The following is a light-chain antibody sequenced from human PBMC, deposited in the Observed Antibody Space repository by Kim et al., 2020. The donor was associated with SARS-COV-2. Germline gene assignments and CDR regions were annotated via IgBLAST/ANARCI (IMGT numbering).Light chain of an antibody. Sequence: SVSPGQTAPITCSAEKLGEKFSPWYQQRPGQPPIPVIFQDNKRPSGIPERFAGSNSGNTATLTISGTQTMDEADYYCQAWDSSTVVFGGGTQRTVL. CDR1: KLGEKF. CDR2: QDN. CDR3: QAWDSSTVV. V-gene: IGLV3-1*01. J-gene: IGLJ2*01.